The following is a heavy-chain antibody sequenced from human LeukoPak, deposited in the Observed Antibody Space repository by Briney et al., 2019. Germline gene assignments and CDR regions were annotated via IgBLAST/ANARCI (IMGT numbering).Heavy chain of an antibody. CDR2: VIPIFGTA. CDR1: GGAFSSYA. Sequence: GASVKVSCKASGGAFSSYAISWVRQAPGQGLEWMGGVIPIFGTANYAQKFQGRVTITTDESTSTAYMELSSLRSEDTAVYYCARNGDSSGYQTINWGPGTLVIVSS. D-gene: IGHD3-22*01. J-gene: IGHJ4*02. V-gene: IGHV1-69*05. CDR3: ARNGDSSGYQTIN.